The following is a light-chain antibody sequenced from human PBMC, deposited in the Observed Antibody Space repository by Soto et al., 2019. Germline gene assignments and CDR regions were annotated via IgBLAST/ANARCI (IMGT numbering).Light chain of an antibody. CDR1: SSDVGGYNY. CDR3: SSYAGSNPVV. Sequence: QSVLTQPPSASGSPGQSVTISCTGTSSDVGGYNYVSWYQQHPGKAPKLMIYEVSKRPSGVPDRFSGSKSGNMASLTVSGLQAEDEADYYCSSYAGSNPVVFGGGTKLTVL. CDR2: EVS. J-gene: IGLJ2*01. V-gene: IGLV2-8*01.